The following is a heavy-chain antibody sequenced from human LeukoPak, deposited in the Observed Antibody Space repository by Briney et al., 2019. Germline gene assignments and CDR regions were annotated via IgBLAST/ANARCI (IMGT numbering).Heavy chain of an antibody. CDR2: ISGSGTDT. J-gene: IGHJ4*02. V-gene: IGHV3-23*01. D-gene: IGHD2-15*01. CDR1: GFTFSNYA. Sequence: GGSLRLSCVASGFTFSNYAMSSVRQAPGKGLEWVSAISGSGTDTFYANSVKGRFTISSDNPKNTLYLQMNSLRAEDTAVYYCAKGGGSSCYSPSDYWGQGTLVTVSS. CDR3: AKGGGSSCYSPSDY.